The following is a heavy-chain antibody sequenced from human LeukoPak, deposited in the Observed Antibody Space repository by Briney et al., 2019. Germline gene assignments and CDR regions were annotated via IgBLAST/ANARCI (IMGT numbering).Heavy chain of an antibody. CDR2: IKQDGSEK. CDR1: GFTFSSYW. V-gene: IGHV3-7*01. D-gene: IGHD5-24*01. Sequence: GGSLRLSCAASGFTFSSYWMSWVPQAPGKGLEWVANIKQDGSEKYYVDSVKGRFTISRDNAKNSLYLQMNSLRAEDTAVYYCARTRWLQSYYFDYWGQGTLVTVSS. J-gene: IGHJ4*02. CDR3: ARTRWLQSYYFDY.